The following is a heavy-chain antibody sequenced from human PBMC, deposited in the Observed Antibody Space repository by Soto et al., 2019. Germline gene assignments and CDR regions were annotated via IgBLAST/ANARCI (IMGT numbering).Heavy chain of an antibody. Sequence: LRLSFAASGFTFSSYGMHWVRQAPGKGLEWVAVIWYDGSNKYYADSVKGRFTISRDNSKNTLYLQMNSLRAEDTAVYYCAREIIWLRFYYYYGMDVWGQGTTVTLSS. J-gene: IGHJ6*02. CDR3: AREIIWLRFYYYYGMDV. D-gene: IGHD5-12*01. CDR1: GFTFSSYG. V-gene: IGHV3-33*01. CDR2: IWYDGSNK.